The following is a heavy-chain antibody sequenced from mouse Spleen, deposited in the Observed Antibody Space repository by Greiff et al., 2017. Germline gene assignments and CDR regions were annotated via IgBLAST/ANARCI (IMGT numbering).Heavy chain of an antibody. CDR2: ISNGGGST. J-gene: IGHJ1*03. CDR3: ARRWDGGYFDV. Sequence: EVNLVESGGGLVQPGGSLKLSCAASGFTFSDYYMYWVRQTPEKRLEWVAYISNGGGSTYYPDTVKGRFTISRDNAKNTLYLQMSRLKSEDTAMYYCARRWDGGYFDVWGTGTTVTVSS. V-gene: IGHV5-12*01. D-gene: IGHD2-3*01. CDR1: GFTFSDYY.